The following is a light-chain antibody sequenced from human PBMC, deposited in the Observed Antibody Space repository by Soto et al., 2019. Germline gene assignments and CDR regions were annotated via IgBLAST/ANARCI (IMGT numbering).Light chain of an antibody. J-gene: IGLJ3*02. V-gene: IGLV2-14*01. CDR3: SSYTSSSQWV. Sequence: QSALTQPASVSGSPGRSITISCTGTSSDVGGYNYVSWYQQHPGKAPKLMIYEVSNRPSGVSNRFSGSKSGNTASLTISGLQAENEADECGSSYTSSSQWVFGGGTKRTVL. CDR2: EVS. CDR1: SSDVGGYNY.